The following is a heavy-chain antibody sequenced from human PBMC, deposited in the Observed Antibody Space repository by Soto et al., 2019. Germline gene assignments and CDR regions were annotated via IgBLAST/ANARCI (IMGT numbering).Heavy chain of an antibody. CDR1: GFTFSDYY. Sequence: GGSLRLSCAASGFTFSDYYMSWIRQAPGKGLEWVSTILGYGGYTYYADSVKGRFSISRDTSSDTLYLQMNSLRAEDTAVYYCAKALAVAGPYDAFDIWGQGTLVTVSS. CDR3: AKALAVAGPYDAFDI. V-gene: IGHV3-23*01. J-gene: IGHJ3*02. CDR2: ILGYGGYT. D-gene: IGHD6-19*01.